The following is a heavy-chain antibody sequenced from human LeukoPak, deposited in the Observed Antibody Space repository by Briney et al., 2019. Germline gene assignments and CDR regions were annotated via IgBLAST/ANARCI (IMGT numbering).Heavy chain of an antibody. CDR2: MSYDGINK. CDR1: GFTFRSYA. J-gene: IGHJ4*02. D-gene: IGHD3-10*01. V-gene: IGHV3-30*18. CDR3: AKYTSGTSYRGLDQ. Sequence: PGRSLTLSCAASGFTFRSYAVHWVRQAPGKGLEWVAIMSYDGINKYYADSVKGRFTISRDDSKNTVYLQMNSLRAEDTAVYSCAKYTSGTSYRGLDQWGQGTLVTVSS.